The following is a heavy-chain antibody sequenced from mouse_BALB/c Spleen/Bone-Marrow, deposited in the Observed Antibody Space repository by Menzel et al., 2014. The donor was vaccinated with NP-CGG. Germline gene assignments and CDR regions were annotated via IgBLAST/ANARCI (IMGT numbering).Heavy chain of an antibody. J-gene: IGHJ2*01. CDR2: IDPANGNT. Sequence: VQLKESGAELVKPGASVKLSCTASGFNIKDTYMHWVKQRPEQGLEWIGRIDPANGNTKYDPKFQGKATITADTSSNTAYLQLSSLTSEDTAVYYCVRSREYYFDYWGQGTTFTVSS. D-gene: IGHD1-1*01. CDR1: GFNIKDTY. V-gene: IGHV14-3*02. CDR3: VRSREYYFDY.